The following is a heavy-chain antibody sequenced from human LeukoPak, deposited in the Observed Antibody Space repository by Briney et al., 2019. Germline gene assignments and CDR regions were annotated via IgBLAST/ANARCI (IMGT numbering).Heavy chain of an antibody. D-gene: IGHD6-19*01. CDR2: IYPGGGGT. CDR3: ARDGGIAVSGHYYYYMDV. J-gene: IGHJ6*03. V-gene: IGHV1-46*01. Sequence: ASVKVSCKASGYSFTSYFIHWVRQAPGQGLEWMGMIYPGGGGTSYAQKFQGRVTMTRDTSTSTVYMELSSLRSEDTALYYCARDGGIAVSGHYYYYMDVWGKGTTVTVSS. CDR1: GYSFTSYF.